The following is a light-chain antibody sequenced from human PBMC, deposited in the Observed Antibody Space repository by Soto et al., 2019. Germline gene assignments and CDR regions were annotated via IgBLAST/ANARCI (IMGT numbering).Light chain of an antibody. Sequence: IQMTQSPSTLSASVGDRVTITCRASQSIGNWLAWYQQKPGKAPKLLIYDASNLESGVPSRFSGSGSGTEFTLTISSLQPDDFATYYCQQYNSYTWTFGQGTTVDI. CDR3: QQYNSYTWT. CDR1: QSIGNW. V-gene: IGKV1-5*01. J-gene: IGKJ1*01. CDR2: DAS.